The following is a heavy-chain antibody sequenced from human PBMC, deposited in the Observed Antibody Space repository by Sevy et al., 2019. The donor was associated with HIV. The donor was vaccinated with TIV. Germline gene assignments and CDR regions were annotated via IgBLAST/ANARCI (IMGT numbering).Heavy chain of an antibody. CDR1: GITLTPYW. D-gene: IGHD4-17*01. CDR2: INSDGSST. CDR3: ARDQHDYAGNLRTGWFDP. J-gene: IGHJ5*02. V-gene: IGHV3-74*01. Sequence: GGSLRLSCAASGITLTPYWMHWVRQAPGKGLVWVSRINSDGSSTSYAESVKGRFTISRDNSKNTLYLQVKSLRTEDTAVYYCARDQHDYAGNLRTGWFDPWGQGTLVTVSS.